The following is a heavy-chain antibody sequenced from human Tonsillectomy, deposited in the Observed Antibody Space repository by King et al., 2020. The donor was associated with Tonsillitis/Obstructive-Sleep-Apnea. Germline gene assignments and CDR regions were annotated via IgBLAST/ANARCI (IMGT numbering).Heavy chain of an antibody. CDR3: AKGGDWSMHLYVDL. D-gene: IGHD2-21*02. CDR2: ISVSGGST. J-gene: IGHJ2*01. CDR1: GFTFSNSA. Sequence: VQLVESGGGLVQPGGSLRLSCAASGFTFSNSAMSWVRQAPGKGLEWVSAISVSGGSTYYADPVKGRFTISRDNSKNTLYLQMNSLRAEDTAVYYCAKGGDWSMHLYVDLCRRGTLVTVS. V-gene: IGHV3-23*04.